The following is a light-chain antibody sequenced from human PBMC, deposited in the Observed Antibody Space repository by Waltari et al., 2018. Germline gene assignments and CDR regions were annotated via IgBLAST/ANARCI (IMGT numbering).Light chain of an antibody. J-gene: IGLJ3*02. V-gene: IGLV2-14*01. CDR3: SLYTSNGGWV. CDR2: GVT. Sequence: QSALTQPASVSGSPRQSITISCTGTSSGLLDSTFVSWYQQHAGKAPICMVYGVTNRPAGVSNRFSGSKSGSPASLTISGLQADDEAEYYGSLYTSNGGWVFGGGTKVTVL. CDR1: SSGLLDSTF.